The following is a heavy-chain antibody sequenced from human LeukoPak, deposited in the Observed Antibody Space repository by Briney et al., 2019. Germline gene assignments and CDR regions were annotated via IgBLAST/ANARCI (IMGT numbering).Heavy chain of an antibody. CDR3: ARVYPIYYYGSGSYYPDAFDI. CDR2: ISAYNGNT. D-gene: IGHD3-10*01. Sequence: GASVKVSCKASGYTFSSYGISWVRQAPGQGLEWMGWISAYNGNTNYAQKLQGRVTMTTDTSTSTAYMELRSLRSDDTAVYYCARVYPIYYYGSGSYYPDAFDIWGQGTMVTVSS. V-gene: IGHV1-18*01. J-gene: IGHJ3*02. CDR1: GYTFSSYG.